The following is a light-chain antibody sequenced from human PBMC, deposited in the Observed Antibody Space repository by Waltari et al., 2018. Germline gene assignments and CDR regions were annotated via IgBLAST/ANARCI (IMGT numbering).Light chain of an antibody. CDR2: WAS. CDR1: PSVLFTPTNKNY. CDR3: QQYQSFPWT. V-gene: IGKV4-1*01. J-gene: IGKJ1*01. Sequence: DIVMTQSPDSLAVSLGERATLHCKSSPSVLFTPTNKNYLAWYQQKPRQPPKLLIYWASTRESGVPDRFSGSVSGTDFTLTISSLQAEDVAVYYCQQYQSFPWTFGQGTKVEIK.